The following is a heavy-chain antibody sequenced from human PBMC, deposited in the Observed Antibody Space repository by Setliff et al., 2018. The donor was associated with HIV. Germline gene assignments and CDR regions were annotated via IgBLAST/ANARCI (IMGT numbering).Heavy chain of an antibody. CDR3: ARVRLYNAALDY. Sequence: GGSLRLSCAASGFTVSGYYMAWVRQAPGKGLEWVSTIYSGGSTYHADSVKGRFTLSRDSSKNTLSHQMNSLRPEDTAVYYCARVRLYNAALDYWGQGTLVTVSS. D-gene: IGHD3-10*01. V-gene: IGHV3-66*02. CDR2: IYSGGST. J-gene: IGHJ4*02. CDR1: GFTVSGYY.